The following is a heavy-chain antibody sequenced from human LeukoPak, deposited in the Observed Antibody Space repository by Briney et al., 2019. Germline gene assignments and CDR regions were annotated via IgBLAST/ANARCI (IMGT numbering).Heavy chain of an antibody. D-gene: IGHD1-26*01. V-gene: IGHV3-23*01. CDR3: AKGRIGSYAYDY. Sequence: GGSLRLSCAASGFTFSNYAMSWVRQAPGKGLEWVSTIGGRGDSTFYADSVKGRFTISGDNSRNTLYLRMNSLRPEDTAIYYCAKGRIGSYAYDYRGQGTLVTVSS. J-gene: IGHJ4*02. CDR2: IGGRGDST. CDR1: GFTFSNYA.